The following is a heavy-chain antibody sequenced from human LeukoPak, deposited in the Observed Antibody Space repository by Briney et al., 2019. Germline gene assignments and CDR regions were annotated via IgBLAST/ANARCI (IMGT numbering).Heavy chain of an antibody. CDR2: IYSGGST. CDR3: ARAKICSSTSCYRSGYYYMDV. Sequence: GGSLRLSCAASGFTVSSNYMSWVRQAPGKGLEWVSVIYSGGSTYYADSVKGRFTISRDNSKNTLYLQMNSLRAEDTAMYYCARAKICSSTSCYRSGYYYMDVWGKGTTVTVSS. CDR1: GFTVSSNY. J-gene: IGHJ6*03. V-gene: IGHV3-53*01. D-gene: IGHD2-2*02.